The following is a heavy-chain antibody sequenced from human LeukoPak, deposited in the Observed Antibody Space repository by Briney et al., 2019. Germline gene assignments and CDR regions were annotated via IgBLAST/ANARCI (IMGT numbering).Heavy chain of an antibody. Sequence: GGSLRLSCAASGFTFSSYAMSWVRQAPGKGLEWVSAISGSGGSTYYADSVKGRFTISRDNSKNTLYLQMNSLRAEDTAVYYCARDRDSSGDMGYYYYMDVWGKGTTVTVSS. V-gene: IGHV3-23*01. CDR2: ISGSGGST. CDR3: ARDRDSSGDMGYYYYMDV. CDR1: GFTFSSYA. D-gene: IGHD3-9*01. J-gene: IGHJ6*03.